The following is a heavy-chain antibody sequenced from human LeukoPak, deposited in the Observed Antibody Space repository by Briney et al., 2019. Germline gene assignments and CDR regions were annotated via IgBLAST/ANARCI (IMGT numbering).Heavy chain of an antibody. D-gene: IGHD6-13*01. CDR3: ARGSGSSNYLADY. J-gene: IGHJ4*02. V-gene: IGHV1-46*01. CDR1: GGTFSSYA. Sequence: ASVKVSCKASGGTFSSYAISWVRQAPRQGLEWMGIINSSGGFTSYIQKFQGRVTMTRDTSTSTVYMELSSLRSEDTAVYYCARGSGSSNYLADYWGQGTLVTVSS. CDR2: INSSGGFT.